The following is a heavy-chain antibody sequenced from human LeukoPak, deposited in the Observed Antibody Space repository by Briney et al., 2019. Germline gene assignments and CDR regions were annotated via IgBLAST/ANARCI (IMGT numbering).Heavy chain of an antibody. J-gene: IGHJ5*01. CDR3: TRVYYFDSSGYYYDS. CDR1: GFTFEDYA. V-gene: IGHV3-9*01. CDR2: ISWNSDSI. Sequence: PGGSLRLSCAASGFTFEDYAMHWVRQSPGKGLEWVSGISWNSDSIYYADSVKGRFTISRDNAESSLYLQMNRLTVEDTAFYYCTRVYYFDSSGYYYDSWGQGTLVTVSS. D-gene: IGHD3-22*01.